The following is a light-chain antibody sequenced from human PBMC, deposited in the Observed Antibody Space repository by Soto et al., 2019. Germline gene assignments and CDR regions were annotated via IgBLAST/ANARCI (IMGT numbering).Light chain of an antibody. Sequence: QSVLTQPASVSGSPGQSITISCTGTSSDVGGYNYVSWYQQHPGKAPKLMIYEVSNRPSGVSDRFSGSKSGNTASLTISGLQAEDEGDYYCSSYTSGSTLVFGGGTKVTVL. CDR2: EVS. CDR3: SSYTSGSTLV. V-gene: IGLV2-14*01. J-gene: IGLJ2*01. CDR1: SSDVGGYNY.